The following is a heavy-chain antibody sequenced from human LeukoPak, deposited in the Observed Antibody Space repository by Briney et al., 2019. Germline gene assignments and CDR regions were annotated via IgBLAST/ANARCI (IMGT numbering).Heavy chain of an antibody. J-gene: IGHJ4*02. V-gene: IGHV4-34*01. Sequence: KSAEPLSLTCAVYGGSFSGYYWSWLRQPPGKGLEWIGEINHSGSTNHNPSLKSRVTISVDTSKNQFSLKLSSVTAADTAVYYCARENILTGYNFDYWGQGTLVTVSS. CDR3: ARENILTGYNFDY. D-gene: IGHD3-9*01. CDR1: GGSFSGYY. CDR2: INHSGST.